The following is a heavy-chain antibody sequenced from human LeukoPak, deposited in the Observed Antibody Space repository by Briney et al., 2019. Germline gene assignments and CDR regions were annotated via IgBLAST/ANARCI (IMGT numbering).Heavy chain of an antibody. CDR1: GYTFTGYY. D-gene: IGHD5-12*01. V-gene: IGHV1-2*02. J-gene: IGHJ4*02. Sequence: ASVKVSCKASGYTFTGYYMHWVRQAPGQGLEWMGWINPNSGGTNYAQKFQGRVTMTRDTSISTAYMELSRLRSEDTAVYHCARGSEQSGYDSVDYWGQGTLVTVSS. CDR3: ARGSEQSGYDSVDY. CDR2: INPNSGGT.